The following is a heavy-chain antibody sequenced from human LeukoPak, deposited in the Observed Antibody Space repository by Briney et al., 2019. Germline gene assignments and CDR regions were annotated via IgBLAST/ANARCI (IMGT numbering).Heavy chain of an antibody. Sequence: SETLSLTCTVSGGSISSGDYYWSWIRQHPGKGLEWIGYIYYSGSTYYNPSLKSRVTISVDTSKNQFSLKLSSVTAADTAVYYCARTRIVVVPAALRGPNWFDPWGQGTLVTVSS. V-gene: IGHV4-31*03. CDR2: IYYSGST. D-gene: IGHD2-2*01. J-gene: IGHJ5*02. CDR1: GGSISSGDYY. CDR3: ARTRIVVVPAALRGPNWFDP.